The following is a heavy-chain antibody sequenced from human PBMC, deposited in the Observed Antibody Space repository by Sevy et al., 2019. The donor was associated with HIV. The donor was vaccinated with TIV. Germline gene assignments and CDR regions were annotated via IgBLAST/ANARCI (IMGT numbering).Heavy chain of an antibody. V-gene: IGHV3-7*01. CDR1: GFTFSSYW. J-gene: IGHJ6*02. CDR3: ARVGAYCGGDCYSHQPNYYYYGMDV. Sequence: LSLTCAASGFTFSSYWMSWVRQAPGKGLEWVANIKQDGSEKYYVDSVKGRFTISRDNAKNSLYLQMNSLRAEDTALYYCARVGAYCGGDCYSHQPNYYYYGMDVWGQGTTVTVSS. CDR2: IKQDGSEK. D-gene: IGHD2-21*02.